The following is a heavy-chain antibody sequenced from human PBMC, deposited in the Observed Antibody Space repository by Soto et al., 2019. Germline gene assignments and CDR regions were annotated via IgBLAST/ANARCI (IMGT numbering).Heavy chain of an antibody. D-gene: IGHD6-19*01. CDR3: ARDPIYHTSDSSGWYYSYYYHYYMDV. CDR1: GYTFPSYA. J-gene: IGHJ6*03. CDR2: INAGNGNT. Sequence: ASVKVSCKASGYTFPSYAMHWVRQAPGQRLEWMGWINAGNGNTKYSQKFQGRVTITRDTSASTAYMELSSLRSEDTAVYYCARDPIYHTSDSSGWYYSYYYHYYMDVWGQGTTVTVS. V-gene: IGHV1-3*01.